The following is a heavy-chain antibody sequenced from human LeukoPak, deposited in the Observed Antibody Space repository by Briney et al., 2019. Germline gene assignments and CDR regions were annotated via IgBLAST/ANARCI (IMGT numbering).Heavy chain of an antibody. Sequence: SETLSLTCTVSGGSISSYYWSWIRQPAGKGLEWIGRIYTSGSTNYNPSLKSRVTMSVGTSKNQFSLKLSSVTAADTAVYYCARTYCSSTSCYAFDIWGQGTMVTVSS. J-gene: IGHJ3*02. CDR2: IYTSGST. V-gene: IGHV4-4*07. D-gene: IGHD2-2*01. CDR3: ARTYCSSTSCYAFDI. CDR1: GGSISSYY.